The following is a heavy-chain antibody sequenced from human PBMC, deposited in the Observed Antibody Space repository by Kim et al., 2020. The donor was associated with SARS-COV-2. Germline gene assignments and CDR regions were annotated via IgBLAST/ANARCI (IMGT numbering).Heavy chain of an antibody. CDR2: IDHYGST. J-gene: IGHJ4*02. CDR3: VRVPSCLQSLCGYYVDS. CDR1: GGSFSGYY. D-gene: IGHD6-13*01. V-gene: IGHV4-34*01. Sequence: SETLSLTCAVYGGSFSGYYWTWIRQSPGKGLEWIGEIDHYGSTNYNPSLKSRVTMSVDTSKNQFSLWLTSVTAADTAVYYCVRVPSCLQSLCGYYVDSWSQGTLVTVSS.